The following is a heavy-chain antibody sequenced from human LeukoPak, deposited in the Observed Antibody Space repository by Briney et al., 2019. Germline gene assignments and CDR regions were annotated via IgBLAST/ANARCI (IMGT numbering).Heavy chain of an antibody. CDR2: ICGNGGST. CDR1: GFTFSGYA. CDR3: AKGHVGTPRGFDY. J-gene: IGHJ4*02. D-gene: IGHD1-1*01. Sequence: PGGSLTLSCAPSGFTFSGYAMSWVRQAPGKGLEWVSAICGNGGSTYYADSVKGRFTISRDNSKNTLYPQVNSLRAEDTALYYCAKGHVGTPRGFDYWGQGTLVTVSS. V-gene: IGHV3-23*01.